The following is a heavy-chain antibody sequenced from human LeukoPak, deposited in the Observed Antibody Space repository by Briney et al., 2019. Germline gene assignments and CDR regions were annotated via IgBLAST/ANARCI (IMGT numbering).Heavy chain of an antibody. CDR2: ISGSGGST. V-gene: IGHV3-23*01. Sequence: QAGGSLRLSCAASGFTFSSYGMSWVRQAPGKGLEWVSAISGSGGSTYYADSVKGRFTISRDNSKNTLYLQMNSLRAEDTAVYYCAKDLSFGGYNYDYWGQGTLVTVSS. J-gene: IGHJ4*02. CDR3: AKDLSFGGYNYDY. CDR1: GFTFSSYG. D-gene: IGHD5-24*01.